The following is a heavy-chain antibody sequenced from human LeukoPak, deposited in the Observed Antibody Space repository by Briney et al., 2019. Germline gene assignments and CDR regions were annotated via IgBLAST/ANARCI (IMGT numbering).Heavy chain of an antibody. CDR1: VFTLTGYY. CDR3: ARDSVAAGTEFDW. CDR2: INPNSGGT. Sequence: ASVKVSCKASVFTLTGYYIHWVRQATGQGLEWMGWINPNSGGTKFAQKFQGRVTMTRDTSISTAYMELSSLRSDDTAVYYCARDSVAAGTEFDWWGQGTLVTVSS. V-gene: IGHV1-2*02. D-gene: IGHD6-13*01. J-gene: IGHJ4*02.